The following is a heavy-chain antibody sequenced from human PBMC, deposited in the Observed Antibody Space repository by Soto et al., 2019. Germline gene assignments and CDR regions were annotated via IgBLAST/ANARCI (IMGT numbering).Heavy chain of an antibody. Sequence: ASVKVSCKASGYTFTSYAMHWVRQAPGQRLEWMGWSNAGNGNTKYSQKFQGRVTITRDTSASTAYMELSSLRSEDTAVYYCTSGYVPNWYFDYWGQGNLVTVSS. CDR3: TSGYVPNWYFDY. J-gene: IGHJ4*02. D-gene: IGHD5-12*01. CDR2: SNAGNGNT. CDR1: GYTFTSYA. V-gene: IGHV1-3*01.